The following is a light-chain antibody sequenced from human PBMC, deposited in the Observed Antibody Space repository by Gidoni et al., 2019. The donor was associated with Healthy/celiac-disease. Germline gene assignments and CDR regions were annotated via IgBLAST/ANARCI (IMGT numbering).Light chain of an antibody. J-gene: IGKJ4*01. CDR1: QSVCIY. V-gene: IGKV3-11*01. CDR3: QQRSNWPT. Sequence: EIVLTLSPATLSLSPGERANLSCRASQSVCIYLAWYQQKPGQAPRLLIYDASNRATGIPARFSGRGSGTDFTLTISSLEPEDFAVYYCQQRSNWPTFGGGTKVEIK. CDR2: DAS.